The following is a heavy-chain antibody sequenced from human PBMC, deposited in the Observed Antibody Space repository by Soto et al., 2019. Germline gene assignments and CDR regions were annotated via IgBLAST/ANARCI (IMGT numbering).Heavy chain of an antibody. J-gene: IGHJ4*02. CDR3: AKARCITTNCYVPDY. Sequence: PGGSLRLSCVASGFTFSTYTMSWVRQAPGKGLEWVSVTSASGGSPSYADSVQGRFSISRDNAKNTLYLQMNSLRGEDTAMYYCAKARCITTNCYVPDYWGQGTMVTVSS. D-gene: IGHD3-10*01. CDR2: TSASGGSP. CDR1: GFTFSTYT. V-gene: IGHV3-23*01.